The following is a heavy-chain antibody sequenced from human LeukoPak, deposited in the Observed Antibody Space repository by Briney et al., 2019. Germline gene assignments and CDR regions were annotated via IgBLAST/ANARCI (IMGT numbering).Heavy chain of an antibody. CDR3: ARDYGGSSGWFDP. D-gene: IGHD4-23*01. V-gene: IGHV1-8*01. Sequence: ASVTVSCKASGYTFTSYDINWVRQATGQGLEWMGWMSPNSDNTGYAQKFQGRVTFTRDTSISTAYMELRSLTSEDTAVYYCARDYGGSSGWFDPWGQGTLVTVSS. CDR2: MSPNSDNT. CDR1: GYTFTSYD. J-gene: IGHJ5*02.